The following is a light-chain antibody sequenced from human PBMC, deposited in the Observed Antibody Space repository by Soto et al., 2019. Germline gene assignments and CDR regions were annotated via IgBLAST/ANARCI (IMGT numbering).Light chain of an antibody. CDR1: SSNIGSNY. CDR2: RNN. CDR3: AAWDDSLSGRV. V-gene: IGLV1-47*01. J-gene: IGLJ1*01. Sequence: QAVLTQPPSASGTPGQRVTISCSGSSSNIGSNYVYWYQQLPGTAPKLLIYRNNQRPSGVPDRFSGSKSGTSASLAISGLRSEDEAEYYCAAWDDSLSGRVFGTGTKLTVL.